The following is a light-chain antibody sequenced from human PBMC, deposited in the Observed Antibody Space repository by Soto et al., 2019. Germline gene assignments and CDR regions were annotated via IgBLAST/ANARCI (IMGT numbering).Light chain of an antibody. CDR3: QQVDVYSST. J-gene: IGKJ4*01. CDR1: QGISSF. Sequence: IQLTQSPSSLSASVGDRVTITCRASQGISSFFASYQQQKASAPHLLIYAASTFQSGVTPRWSGGGSGTDFIITINRMQHEDFATVYCQQVDVYSSTFGRETKVDIK. CDR2: AAS. V-gene: IGKV1-9*01.